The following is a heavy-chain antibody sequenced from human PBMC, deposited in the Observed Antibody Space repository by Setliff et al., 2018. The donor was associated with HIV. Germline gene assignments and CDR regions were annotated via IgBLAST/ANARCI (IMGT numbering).Heavy chain of an antibody. CDR1: GYTFTSSD. CDR2: MNPNSGNT. D-gene: IGHD6-19*01. CDR3: ARGAWYTSGWYSSHYLDV. J-gene: IGHJ6*03. Sequence: ASVKVSCKASGYTFTSSDINWVRQATGQGLEWMGWMNPNSGNTGYAQKFQGRVTMTRDTSIRTAYMELSSLRSEDTAVYYCARGAWYTSGWYSSHYLDVWGKGTTVTVSS. V-gene: IGHV1-8*02.